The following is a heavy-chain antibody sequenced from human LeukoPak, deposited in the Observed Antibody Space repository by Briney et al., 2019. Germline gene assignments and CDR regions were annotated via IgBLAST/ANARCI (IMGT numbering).Heavy chain of an antibody. V-gene: IGHV1-46*01. CDR3: ARGVDYSSSWRTRAHDY. Sequence: GASVKVSCTASGYTFTSYHMHWVRHAPRQGLGWMGVINPSSGSTSYAQKFQGRVTMTRDTSTSTVYMELSSLRSEDTAVYYCARGVDYSSSWRTRAHDYWGQGTLVTVSS. CDR1: GYTFTSYH. D-gene: IGHD6-13*01. J-gene: IGHJ4*02. CDR2: INPSSGST.